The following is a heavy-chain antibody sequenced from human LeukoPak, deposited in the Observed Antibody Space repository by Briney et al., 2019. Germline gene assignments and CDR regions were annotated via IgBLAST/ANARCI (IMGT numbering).Heavy chain of an antibody. CDR2: VYSGGSI. D-gene: IGHD6-13*01. Sequence: PGGSLRLSCAASGFTFSSYAMSWVRQAPGKGLEWVSIVYSGGSIYYADSVKGRFTTSRHNSNNTLDLQMNSLRTEDTAMYYCARSGAAGTNWFDPWGQGTLVTVSS. V-gene: IGHV3-53*04. CDR3: ARSGAAGTNWFDP. J-gene: IGHJ5*02. CDR1: GFTFSSYA.